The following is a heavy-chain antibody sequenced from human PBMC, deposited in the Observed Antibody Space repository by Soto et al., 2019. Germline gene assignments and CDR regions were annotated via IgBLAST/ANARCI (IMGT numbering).Heavy chain of an antibody. V-gene: IGHV1-69*06. CDR2: INPIFGTP. CDR1: GGTSSSYA. CDR3: AREGRHFDY. J-gene: IGHJ4*02. Sequence: SVKVSCKASGGTSSSYAISWVRQAPGQGLEWMGGINPIFGTPHYAQKYQGRVTITADTFTNTAYMELTRLTSDDTAVYFCAREGRHFDYWGQGTLVTVSS.